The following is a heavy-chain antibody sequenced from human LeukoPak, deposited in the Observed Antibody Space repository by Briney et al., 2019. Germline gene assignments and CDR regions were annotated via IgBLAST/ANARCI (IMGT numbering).Heavy chain of an antibody. D-gene: IGHD2-2*01. CDR2: IYPGDSDT. V-gene: IGHV5-51*01. CDR3: ARRGYCSSISCSRTFDP. CDR1: GYSFTSYW. Sequence: GESLKISCKGSGYSFTSYWIGWVRQMPGKGLEWMGIIYPGDSDTRYSPSFQGQVTISADKSISTAYLQWSSLKASDTAMYYCARRGYCSSISCSRTFDPWGQGTLVTVSS. J-gene: IGHJ5*02.